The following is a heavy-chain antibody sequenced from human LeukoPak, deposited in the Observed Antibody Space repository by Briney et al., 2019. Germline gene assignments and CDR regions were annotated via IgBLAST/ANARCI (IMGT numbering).Heavy chain of an antibody. CDR3: ARVLLSSWYFDYFDY. J-gene: IGHJ4*02. CDR2: IYYSGST. V-gene: IGHV4-39*07. CDR1: GGSISSYY. D-gene: IGHD6-13*01. Sequence: MSSETLSLTCSVSGGSISSYYWGWIRQPPGKGLEWIGSIYYSGSTYYNPSLKSRVTISVDTSKNQFSLKLSSVTAADTAVYYCARVLLSSWYFDYFDYWGQGTLVTVSS.